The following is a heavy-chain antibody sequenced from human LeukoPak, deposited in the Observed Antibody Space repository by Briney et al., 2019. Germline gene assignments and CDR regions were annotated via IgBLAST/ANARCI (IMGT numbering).Heavy chain of an antibody. D-gene: IGHD6-6*01. CDR3: ARALTEYSSSFYYYGMDV. CDR1: GGSLSGYY. Sequence: PSETLSLTCTVYGGSLSGYYWSWIRQPPGKGLEWIGEINHSGSTNYNPSLRSRVSISIDTSTNEFSLKMSSVTAADTAVFYCARALTEYSSSFYYYGMDVWGQGTTVTVSS. V-gene: IGHV4-34*01. CDR2: INHSGST. J-gene: IGHJ6*02.